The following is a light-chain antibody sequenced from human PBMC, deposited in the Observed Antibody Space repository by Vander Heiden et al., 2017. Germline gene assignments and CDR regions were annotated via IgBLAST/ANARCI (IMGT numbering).Light chain of an antibody. Sequence: QSALTQPPSASASPGQSVTISCTGTSSDIGTYNSVFWYQQHPGKAPKLMISEVSKRPAGVPDRFSGSKSGNTASLTVSGLQAEDEADYYGCSYAGSKNWLFGGGTKLTVL. V-gene: IGLV2-8*01. J-gene: IGLJ2*01. CDR3: CSYAGSKNWL. CDR2: EVS. CDR1: SSDIGTYNS.